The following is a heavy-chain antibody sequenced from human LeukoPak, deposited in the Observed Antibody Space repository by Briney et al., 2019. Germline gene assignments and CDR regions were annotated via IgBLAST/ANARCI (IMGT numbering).Heavy chain of an antibody. J-gene: IGHJ4*02. CDR2: IYTGGST. CDR1: GFTVSSNY. V-gene: IGHV3-53*01. Sequence: GGSLRLSCAASGFTVSSNYMSWVRQAPGKGLEWVSVIYTGGSTYYADSVKGRFTISRDYSKNTLYLQMNSLRAEDTAVYYCATRELLWGFDYWGQGTLVTVSS. D-gene: IGHD1-26*01. CDR3: ATRELLWGFDY.